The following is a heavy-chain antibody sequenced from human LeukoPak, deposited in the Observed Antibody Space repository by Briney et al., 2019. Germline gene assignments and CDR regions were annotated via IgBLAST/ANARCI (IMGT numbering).Heavy chain of an antibody. Sequence: ASLKVSCKASGYTFTGYYIHWLRQAPGQGLEWMGWNAANSGDTNYAQKFRGRVTMTRDTSVSTAYMELNRLTSDDTAVYYCARDIAPSGQWLFDYWGQGTLVTVSS. V-gene: IGHV1-2*02. D-gene: IGHD6-19*01. CDR3: ARDIAPSGQWLFDY. CDR1: GYTFTGYY. CDR2: NAANSGDT. J-gene: IGHJ4*02.